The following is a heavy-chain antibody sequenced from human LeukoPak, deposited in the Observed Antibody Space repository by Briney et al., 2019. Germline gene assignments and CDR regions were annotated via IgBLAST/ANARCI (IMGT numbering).Heavy chain of an antibody. Sequence: GGSLRLSCAVSGFTFSSHAMNWVRQAPGKGLEWVSSITGSGGTTYYADSVKGRFTISRDNAKNSLYLQMNSLRAEDTAVYYCARDYVWGSYRYFDYWGQGTLVTVSS. CDR1: GFTFSSHA. CDR3: ARDYVWGSYRYFDY. CDR2: ITGSGGTT. J-gene: IGHJ4*02. V-gene: IGHV3-23*01. D-gene: IGHD3-16*02.